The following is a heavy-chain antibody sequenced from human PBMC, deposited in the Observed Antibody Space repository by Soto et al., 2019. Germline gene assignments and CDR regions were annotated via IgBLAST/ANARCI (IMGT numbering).Heavy chain of an antibody. D-gene: IGHD3-16*01. Sequence: GGSLRLSCAASGFTFSDYTMNWVRQAPGKGLEWVSSISRTYYADAVKGRFTISRDNSKHTLYLQMNSLTAEDTAVYACVKGGWLDFWGQGTLVTVSS. V-gene: IGHV3-23*01. CDR2: ISRT. J-gene: IGHJ5*01. CDR1: GFTFSDYT. CDR3: VKGGWLDF.